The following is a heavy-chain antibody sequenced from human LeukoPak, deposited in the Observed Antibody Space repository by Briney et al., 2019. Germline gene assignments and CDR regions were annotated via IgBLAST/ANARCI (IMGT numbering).Heavy chain of an antibody. Sequence: SETLSLTCTVSGGSISSYYWGWIRQPAGKGLEWIGRIYTSGSTNYNPSLKSRVTMSVDTSKNQFSLKLSSVTAADTAVYYCARDQGRWPDPWFDPWGQGTLVTVSS. V-gene: IGHV4-4*07. J-gene: IGHJ5*02. CDR3: ARDQGRWPDPWFDP. CDR1: GGSISSYY. D-gene: IGHD1-14*01. CDR2: IYTSGST.